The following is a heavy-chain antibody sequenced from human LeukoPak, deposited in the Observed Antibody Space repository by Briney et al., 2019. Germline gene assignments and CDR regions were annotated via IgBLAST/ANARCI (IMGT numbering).Heavy chain of an antibody. CDR1: GFTFSSYS. D-gene: IGHD2-15*01. CDR3: ARVAYCSGGSCYSVGGWYFDY. J-gene: IGHJ4*02. CDR2: ISSSSSYI. Sequence: GGSLRLSCAASGFTFSSYSMNWVRQAPGKGLEWVSSISSSSSYIYYADSVKGRFTISGDNAKNSLYLQMNSLRAEDTAVYYCARVAYCSGGSCYSVGGWYFDYWGQGTLVTVSS. V-gene: IGHV3-21*01.